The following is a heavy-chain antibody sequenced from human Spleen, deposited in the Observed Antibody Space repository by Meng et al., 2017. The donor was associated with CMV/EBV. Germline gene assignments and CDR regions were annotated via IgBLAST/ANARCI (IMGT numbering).Heavy chain of an antibody. CDR3: ARAAAGTGWFDP. Sequence: SCAASEFTFSSYAMHWVRQTPGKGLEWVAIISYDGSNRYSADSVKGRFTISRDNSKNTLYLKMNSLRDEDTAVYYCARAAAGTGWFDPWGQGTLVTVSS. V-gene: IGHV3-30-3*01. CDR1: EFTFSSYA. D-gene: IGHD6-13*01. CDR2: ISYDGSNR. J-gene: IGHJ5*02.